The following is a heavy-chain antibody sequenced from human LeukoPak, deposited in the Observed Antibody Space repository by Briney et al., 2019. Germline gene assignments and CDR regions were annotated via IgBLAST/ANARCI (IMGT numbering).Heavy chain of an antibody. Sequence: GGSLRLSCAASGFTFSSYNMNWVRQAPGKGLEWVSSISSSISYIYYSDSVKGRLTISRDNAKNSLYLQMNSLRAEDTAVYYCASPPYYDIGTWGQGTLVIVSS. J-gene: IGHJ5*02. CDR1: GFTFSSYN. CDR3: ASPPYYDIGT. V-gene: IGHV3-21*01. D-gene: IGHD3-22*01. CDR2: ISSSISYI.